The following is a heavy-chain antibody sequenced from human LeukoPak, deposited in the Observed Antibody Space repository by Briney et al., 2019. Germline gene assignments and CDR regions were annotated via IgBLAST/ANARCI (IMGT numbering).Heavy chain of an antibody. D-gene: IGHD2-21*02. CDR1: GFTFSSYS. CDR3: ARDVTLDAFDI. Sequence: GGSLRLSCAASGFTFSSYSMNWVRQAPGKGLEWVSYISSSSSTIYYADSVKGRFTISRDNAKNSLYLQMNSLRAEDTAVYYCARDVTLDAFDIWGQGTMVTVSS. CDR2: ISSSSSTI. J-gene: IGHJ3*02. V-gene: IGHV3-48*01.